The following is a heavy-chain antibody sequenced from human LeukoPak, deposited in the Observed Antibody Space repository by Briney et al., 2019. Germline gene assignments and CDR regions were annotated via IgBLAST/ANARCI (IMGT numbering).Heavy chain of an antibody. CDR2: MNPNSGNT. CDR3: ARGLEMPAGAFGY. V-gene: IGHV1-8*01. Sequence: ASVKVSFKASGYTFTSYDINWVRQATGQGGEGMGWMNPNSGNTGYAQKFQGRVTMTRNTSISTAYMELSSLRSEDAAVYYCARGLEMPAGAFGYWGQGTLVTVSS. D-gene: IGHD5-24*01. CDR1: GYTFTSYD. J-gene: IGHJ4*02.